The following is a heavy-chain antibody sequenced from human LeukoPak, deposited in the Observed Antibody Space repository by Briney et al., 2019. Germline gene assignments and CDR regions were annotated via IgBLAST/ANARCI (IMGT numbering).Heavy chain of an antibody. J-gene: IGHJ4*02. V-gene: IGHV3-48*03. Sequence: QPGGSLRLSCAASGFTFSSYEMNWVRQAPGKGLEWVSYISSSGSTIYYADSVKGRFTISRDNAKNSLYLQMNSLRAEDTAVYYCARAGDSGYDLFDYWGQGTLVTVSS. CDR3: ARAGDSGYDLFDY. CDR1: GFTFSSYE. D-gene: IGHD5-12*01. CDR2: ISSSGSTI.